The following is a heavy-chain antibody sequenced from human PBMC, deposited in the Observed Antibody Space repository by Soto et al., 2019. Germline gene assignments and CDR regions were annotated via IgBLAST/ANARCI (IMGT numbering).Heavy chain of an antibody. V-gene: IGHV3-33*01. J-gene: IGHJ4*02. CDR3: ARDRNDMLDY. D-gene: IGHD1-1*01. CDR1: GFTFSSYG. Sequence: PGGSLRLSCAASGFTFSSYGMHWVRQAPGKGLEWVAIIWYDGSNKYYADSVKGRFTISRDNSENTLFLQMISLRAEDTAVYYCARDRNDMLDYWGQGTLVTVSS. CDR2: IWYDGSNK.